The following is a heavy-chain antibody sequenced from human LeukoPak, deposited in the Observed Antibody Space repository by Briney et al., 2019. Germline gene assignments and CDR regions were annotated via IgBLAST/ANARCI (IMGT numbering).Heavy chain of an antibody. CDR1: GGSISSYY. V-gene: IGHV4-59*01. J-gene: IGHJ4*02. Sequence: SETLSLTCTVSGGSISSYYWSWIRQPPGKGLEWIRYIYYSGSTNYNPSLKSRVTISVDTSKNQFSLKLSSVTAADTAVYYCARHNYYDSRVDYWGQGTLVTVSS. CDR2: IYYSGST. CDR3: ARHNYYDSRVDY. D-gene: IGHD3-22*01.